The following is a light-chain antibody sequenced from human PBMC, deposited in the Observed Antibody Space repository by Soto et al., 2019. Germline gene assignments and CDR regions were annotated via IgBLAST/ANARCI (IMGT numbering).Light chain of an antibody. CDR3: AVWDDRLNGWM. CDR2: YDD. V-gene: IGLV1-36*01. J-gene: IGLJ3*02. CDR1: TSNIGNNA. Sequence: QSVLTQPPSVSEAPRQRVTISSSGSTSNIGNNAVNWYQHLPGKTPKLLVYYDDLVPSGVSDRFSGSKSGTSAALVISGLQSEDEADYYCAVWDDRLNGWMFGGGTKLTVL.